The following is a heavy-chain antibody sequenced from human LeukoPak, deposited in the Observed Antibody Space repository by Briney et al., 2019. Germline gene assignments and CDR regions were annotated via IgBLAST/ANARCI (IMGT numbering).Heavy chain of an antibody. Sequence: KPSETLSLTCAAYGGSFSGYYWSWIRQPPGKGLEWIGEINHSGSTNYNPSLKSRVTISVDTSKNQFSLKLSSVTAADTAVYYCARGLGDSSGRLFDYWGQGTLVTVSS. D-gene: IGHD3-22*01. CDR3: ARGLGDSSGRLFDY. CDR2: INHSGST. CDR1: GGSFSGYY. J-gene: IGHJ4*02. V-gene: IGHV4-34*01.